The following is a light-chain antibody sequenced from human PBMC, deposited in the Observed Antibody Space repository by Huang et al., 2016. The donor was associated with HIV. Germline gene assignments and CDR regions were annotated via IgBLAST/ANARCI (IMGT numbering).Light chain of an antibody. J-gene: IGKJ2*01. V-gene: IGKV1-39*01. Sequence: DIQMTQFPSSLSASVGDRVNIMGRASQNINYFVNWLQQKPGKAPKRLIYSASFLQSGVPSRFSGSGSGTDFTLTISSLQPEDFATYYCQQSYSTPPTFGQGSKLEIK. CDR3: QQSYSTPPT. CDR1: QNINYF. CDR2: SAS.